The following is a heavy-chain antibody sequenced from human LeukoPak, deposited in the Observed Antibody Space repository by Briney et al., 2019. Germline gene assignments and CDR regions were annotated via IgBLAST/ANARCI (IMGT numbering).Heavy chain of an antibody. Sequence: GGSLRLSCAASGFAFSSYAMSWVRQAPGKGLEWVSAISGSGGSTYYADSVKGRFTISRDNSKNTLYLQMNSLRAEDTAVYYCAKDQQSSSWYRRSKHPAYYFDYWGQGTLVTVSS. CDR2: ISGSGGST. D-gene: IGHD6-13*01. CDR1: GFAFSSYA. V-gene: IGHV3-23*01. J-gene: IGHJ4*02. CDR3: AKDQQSSSWYRRSKHPAYYFDY.